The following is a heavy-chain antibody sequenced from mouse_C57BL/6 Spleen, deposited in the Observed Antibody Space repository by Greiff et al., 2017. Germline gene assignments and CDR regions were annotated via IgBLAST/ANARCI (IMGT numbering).Heavy chain of an antibody. D-gene: IGHD1-1*01. CDR1: GYTFTDYE. CDR2: IDPATGGT. J-gene: IGHJ2*01. CDR3: TRLVATDYFDY. Sequence: QVQLQQSGAELVRPGASVTLSCKASGYTFTDYEMHWVKQTPVHGLEWIGAIDPATGGTAYNQKFKGKAILTADKSSSTAYMELRSLTSEDSAVYYCTRLVATDYFDYWGQGTTLTVSS. V-gene: IGHV1-15*01.